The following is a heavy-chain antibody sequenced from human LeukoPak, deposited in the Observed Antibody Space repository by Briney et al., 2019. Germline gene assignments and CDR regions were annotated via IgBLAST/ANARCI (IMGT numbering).Heavy chain of an antibody. CDR2: IYYSGST. D-gene: IGHD6-13*01. CDR1: GGSMSPYH. Sequence: PSETLSLTCTVSGGSMSPYHWGWIRQPPGKGLEWTGYIYYSGSTNYNPSLKSRVTISVDPSKNQFSLKLSSVTAADTAVYYCARGGYSSSADWFDPWGQGTLVTVSS. CDR3: ARGGYSSSADWFDP. J-gene: IGHJ5*02. V-gene: IGHV4-59*12.